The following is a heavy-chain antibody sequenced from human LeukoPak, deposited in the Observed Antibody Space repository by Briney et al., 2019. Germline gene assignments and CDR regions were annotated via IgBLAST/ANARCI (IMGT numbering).Heavy chain of an antibody. J-gene: IGHJ4*02. Sequence: GGSLRLSCAACVYTFICPYIGCSRQAPGKGLEGVSYIRSGDSSIYYADSVKGRFTISKDNAKNSLYLQMSSLRAEVTAVHYCARGHYGLDYWGQGTLVTVSS. V-gene: IGHV3-11*01. CDR1: VYTFICPY. CDR2: IRSGDSSI. CDR3: ARGHYGLDY. D-gene: IGHD4-17*01.